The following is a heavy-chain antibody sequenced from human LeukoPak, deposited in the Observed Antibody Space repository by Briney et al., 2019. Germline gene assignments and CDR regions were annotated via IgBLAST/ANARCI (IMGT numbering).Heavy chain of an antibody. J-gene: IGHJ4*02. Sequence: SETLSLTCTVSGGSISSSSYYWGWIRQPPGKGLEWIGSIYYSGSTYYNPSLKSRVTISVDTSKNQFSLKLSSVTAADTAVYYCARDWYNTSWIQLWSNSQAPGYFDYWGQGTLVTVSS. D-gene: IGHD5-18*01. V-gene: IGHV4-39*07. CDR2: IYYSGST. CDR3: ARDWYNTSWIQLWSNSQAPGYFDY. CDR1: GGSISSSSYY.